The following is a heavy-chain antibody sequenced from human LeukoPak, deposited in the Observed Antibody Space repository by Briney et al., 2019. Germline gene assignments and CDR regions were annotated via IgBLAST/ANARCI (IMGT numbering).Heavy chain of an antibody. V-gene: IGHV4-39*01. D-gene: IGHD3-10*01. CDR3: ARLYYYGSGSYYYHFDY. Sequence: SETLSLTCTVSGGSISSSNYYWGWIRQPPGKGLEWIGSIYYSGSTYYNQSLKSRVTISVDTSKNQFSLKVSSVTAADTAVYYCARLYYYGSGSYYYHFDYWGQGTLVTVSS. CDR2: IYYSGST. J-gene: IGHJ4*02. CDR1: GGSISSSNYY.